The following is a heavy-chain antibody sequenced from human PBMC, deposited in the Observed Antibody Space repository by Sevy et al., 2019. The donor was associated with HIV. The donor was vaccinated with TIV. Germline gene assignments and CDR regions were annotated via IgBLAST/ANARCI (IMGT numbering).Heavy chain of an antibody. CDR2: LSSSTSTI. J-gene: IGHJ6*02. V-gene: IGHV3-48*02. D-gene: IGHD1-7*01. Sequence: GGSLRLSCAASGFSFSGYNMNWVRQAPGKGLEWVSYLSSSTSTIHYADSVKGRFTISRDNAKNSLFRQMNSLRDEDTAVYYCARDSSWNYDSYFYGMDVWGQGTTVTVSS. CDR3: ARDSSWNYDSYFYGMDV. CDR1: GFSFSGYN.